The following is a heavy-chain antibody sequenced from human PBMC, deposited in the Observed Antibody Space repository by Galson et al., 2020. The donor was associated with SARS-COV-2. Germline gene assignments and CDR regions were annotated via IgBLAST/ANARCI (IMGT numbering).Heavy chain of an antibody. J-gene: IGHJ6*02. CDR3: VWFGELQYYYGMDV. Sequence: ASVKVSCKASGYTFTSYDINWVRQATGQGLEWMGWMNPNSGNTGYAQKFQGRVTMTRNTSISTAYMELSSLRSEDTAVYYCVWFGELQYYYGMDVWGQGTTVTVSS. CDR2: MNPNSGNT. CDR1: GYTFTSYD. V-gene: IGHV1-8*01. D-gene: IGHD3-10*01.